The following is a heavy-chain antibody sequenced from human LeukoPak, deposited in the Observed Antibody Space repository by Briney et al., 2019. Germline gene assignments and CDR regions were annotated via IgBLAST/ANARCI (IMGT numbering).Heavy chain of an antibody. CDR3: VRIPNSAGFPNWFDP. CDR2: ISSSSSTI. D-gene: IGHD6-19*01. Sequence: PGGSLRLSCAASGFTFSSYSMNWVRQAPGKGLEWVSYISSSSSTIYYADSVKGRFTISRDNAKNSLYLQMNSLRAEDTAVYYCVRIPNSAGFPNWFDPWGQGTLVTVSS. V-gene: IGHV3-48*04. J-gene: IGHJ5*02. CDR1: GFTFSSYS.